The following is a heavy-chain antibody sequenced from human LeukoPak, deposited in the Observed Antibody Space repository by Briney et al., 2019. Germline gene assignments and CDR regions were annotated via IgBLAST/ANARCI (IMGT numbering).Heavy chain of an antibody. D-gene: IGHD2-15*01. CDR2: IYPGDSDT. J-gene: IGHJ6*02. CDR1: GYSFTSYW. V-gene: IGHV5-51*01. Sequence: ESLKISCKGSGYSFTSYWIGWVRQVPGKSLEWMGIIYPGDSDTSYSPSFQGQVTISADKSISTAYLQWSSLKASDTAMYYCARQGDTGYCSGGSCYSEPAVYRGMDVWGQGTTVTVSS. CDR3: ARQGDTGYCSGGSCYSEPAVYRGMDV.